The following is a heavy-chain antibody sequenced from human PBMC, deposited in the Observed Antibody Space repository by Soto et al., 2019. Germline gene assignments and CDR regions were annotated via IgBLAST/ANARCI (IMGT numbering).Heavy chain of an antibody. CDR1: GYTFTSYG. Sequence: ASVKVPCKASGYTFTSYGISWVRQAPGQGLEWMGWISAYNGNTNYAQKLQGRVTMTTDTSTGTAYMELRSLRSDDTAVYYCARDWSPDSSSYRYCYYSGMDVWGQGTPVTVSS. CDR2: ISAYNGNT. V-gene: IGHV1-18*01. CDR3: ARDWSPDSSSYRYCYYSGMDV. J-gene: IGHJ6*02. D-gene: IGHD6-6*01.